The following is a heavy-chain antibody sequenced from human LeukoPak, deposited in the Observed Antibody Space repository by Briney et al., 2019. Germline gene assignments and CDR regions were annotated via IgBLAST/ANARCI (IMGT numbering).Heavy chain of an antibody. CDR3: ARDSLGYCSGGSCYSVGYDAFDI. Sequence: PSETLSLTCTVSGGSISSYYWSWIRQPPGKGLEWIEYIYYSGSTNYNPSLKSRVTISVDTSKNQFSLKLSSVTAADTAVYYCARDSLGYCSGGSCYSVGYDAFDIWGQGTMVTVSS. D-gene: IGHD2-15*01. V-gene: IGHV4-59*01. CDR2: IYYSGST. J-gene: IGHJ3*02. CDR1: GGSISSYY.